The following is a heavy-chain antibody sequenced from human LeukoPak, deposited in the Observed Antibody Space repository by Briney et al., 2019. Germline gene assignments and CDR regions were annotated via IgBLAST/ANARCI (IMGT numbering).Heavy chain of an antibody. J-gene: IGHJ4*02. CDR1: GFTLSNYG. D-gene: IGHD5-24*01. V-gene: IGHV3-30*02. CDR3: AREKPGGYNYDY. CDR2: IRYDGSSK. Sequence: GGSLRLSCAASGFTLSNYGIHWVRQAPGKGLEWVAFIRYDGSSKFYADSVKGRLTISRDNSKNTVYLQMNSLRAEDTAVYYCAREKPGGYNYDYWGQGTLVTVSS.